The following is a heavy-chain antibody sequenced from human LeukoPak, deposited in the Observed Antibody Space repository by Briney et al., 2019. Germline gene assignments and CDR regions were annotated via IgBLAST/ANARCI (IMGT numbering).Heavy chain of an antibody. Sequence: PSETLSLTCTVSGGSISSSSYYWGWIRQPPGKGLEWIGSIYYSGRTYYNPSLNSRVTISVDTSKNQFSLKLSSVTAADTAVYYCARLEVAGINDYWGQGTLVTVSS. CDR2: IYYSGRT. CDR3: ARLEVAGINDY. V-gene: IGHV4-39*01. J-gene: IGHJ4*02. D-gene: IGHD6-19*01. CDR1: GGSISSSSYY.